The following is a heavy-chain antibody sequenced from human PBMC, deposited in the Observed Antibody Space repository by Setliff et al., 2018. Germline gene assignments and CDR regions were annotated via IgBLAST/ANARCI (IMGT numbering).Heavy chain of an antibody. CDR3: ARDITLTTIREGGMDV. CDR2: ISTSGNTV. J-gene: IGHJ6*03. V-gene: IGHV3-11*04. D-gene: IGHD3-10*01. CDR1: GGSISSYY. Sequence: LSLTCTVSGGSISSYYWSWIRQPPGKGLEWVSYISTSGNTVDYAASVKGRFSISRDNAKNVLYLEMNSLRAEDTAVYYCARDITLTTIREGGMDVWGKGTTVTVSS.